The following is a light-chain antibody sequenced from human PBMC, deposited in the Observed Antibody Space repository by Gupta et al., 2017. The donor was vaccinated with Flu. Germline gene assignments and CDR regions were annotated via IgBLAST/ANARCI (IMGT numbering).Light chain of an antibody. CDR2: SNN. CDR1: SSNIGTNN. V-gene: IGLV1-44*01. Sequence: VTISCSGSSSNIGTNNGNCYQQLHGTAPTLLLYSNNQRPSGVTARCSGSKSGTSAALAISGLQSEEEADYYCAAWDDSLNGRGVFGGGTKLTVL. CDR3: AAWDDSLNGRGV. J-gene: IGLJ3*02.